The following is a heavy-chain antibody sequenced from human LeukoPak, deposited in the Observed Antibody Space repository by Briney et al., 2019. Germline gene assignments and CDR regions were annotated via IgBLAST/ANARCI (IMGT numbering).Heavy chain of an antibody. V-gene: IGHV4-31*03. Sequence: SETLSLTCTVSGGSISSGGYYWSWIRQHPGKGLEWIGYIYYSGSTYYNPSLKSRVTISVDTSKNQFSLKLSSVTAADTAVYYCARGGYCSSTSCYDSRELWFDPWGQGTLVTVSS. J-gene: IGHJ5*02. D-gene: IGHD2-2*01. CDR3: ARGGYCSSTSCYDSRELWFDP. CDR2: IYYSGST. CDR1: GGSISSGGYY.